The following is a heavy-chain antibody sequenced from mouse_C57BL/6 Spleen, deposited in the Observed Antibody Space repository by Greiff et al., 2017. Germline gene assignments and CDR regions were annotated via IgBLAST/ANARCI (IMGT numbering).Heavy chain of an antibody. CDR2: ISYDGSN. D-gene: IGHD1-1*01. CDR3: ARDGGTVVEKDY. V-gene: IGHV3-6*01. J-gene: IGHJ2*01. Sequence: EVQLVESGPGLVKPSQSLSLTCSVTGYSITSGYYWNWIRQFPGNKLEWMGYISYDGSNNYNPSLKNRISITRDTSKNQFFLKLNSVTTEDTATYYCARDGGTVVEKDYWGQGTTLTVSS. CDR1: GYSITSGYY.